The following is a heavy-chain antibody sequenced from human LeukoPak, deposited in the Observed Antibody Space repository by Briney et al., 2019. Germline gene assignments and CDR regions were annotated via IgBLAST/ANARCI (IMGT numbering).Heavy chain of an antibody. CDR2: INPNSGGT. CDR3: ARDPGGRYCSSTSCPSYYYYGMDV. D-gene: IGHD2-2*01. J-gene: IGHJ6*02. CDR1: GYTFTGYY. V-gene: IGHV1-2*02. Sequence: ASVKVSCKASGYTFTGYYMHWVRQAPGQGLEWMGWINPNSGGTNYAQKFQGRVTMTRDTSISTAYMELSRLRSDATAVYYCARDPGGRYCSSTSCPSYYYYGMDVWGQGTTVTVSS.